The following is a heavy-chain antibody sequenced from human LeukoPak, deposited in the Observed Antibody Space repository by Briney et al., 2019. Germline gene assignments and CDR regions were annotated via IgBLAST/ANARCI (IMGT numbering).Heavy chain of an antibody. V-gene: IGHV4-39*07. CDR3: ARGTVRYFDWFYSVAPGGFDY. CDR1: GGSISSSSYY. CDR2: IYYSGST. J-gene: IGHJ4*02. D-gene: IGHD3-9*01. Sequence: SETLSLTCTVSGGSISSSSYYWGWIRQPPGKGLEWIGSIYYSGSTYYNPSLKSRVTISVDTSKNQFSLKLSSVTAADTAVYYCARGTVRYFDWFYSVAPGGFDYWGQGTLVTVSS.